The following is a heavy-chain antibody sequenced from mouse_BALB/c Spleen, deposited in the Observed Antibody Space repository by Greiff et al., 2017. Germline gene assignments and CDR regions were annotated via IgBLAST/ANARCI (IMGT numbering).Heavy chain of an antibody. V-gene: IGHV5-17*02. CDR2: ISSGSSTI. Sequence: VQLKESGGGLVQPGGSRKLSCAASGFTFSSFGMHWVRQAPEKGLEWVAYISSGSSTIYYADTVKGRFTISRDNPKNTLFLQMTSLRSEDTAMYYCARSPMDYWGQGTSVTVSS. CDR1: GFTFSSFG. CDR3: ARSPMDY. J-gene: IGHJ4*01.